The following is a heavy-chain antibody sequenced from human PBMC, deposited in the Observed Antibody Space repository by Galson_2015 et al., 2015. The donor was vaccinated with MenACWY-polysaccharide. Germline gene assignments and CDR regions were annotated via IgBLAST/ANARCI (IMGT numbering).Heavy chain of an antibody. CDR3: ARDISSKWYDY. J-gene: IGHJ4*02. D-gene: IGHD6-13*01. CDR1: GFTFSSYG. CDR2: IWHGGDHK. V-gene: IGHV3-33*01. Sequence: SLRLSCAASGFTFSSYGMGWVRQAPGKGLEWVAVIWHGGDHKCYAESVKGRFSISRDNSKNTLYLQMNSLRVEDMAVYFCARDISSKWYDYWGQGTLVTVSS.